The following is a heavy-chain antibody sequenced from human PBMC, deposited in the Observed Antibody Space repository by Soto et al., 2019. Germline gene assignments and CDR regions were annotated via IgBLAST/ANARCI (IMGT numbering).Heavy chain of an antibody. J-gene: IGHJ6*02. Sequence: PSETLSLTCTVSGGSISTYYWSWIRQPPGKGLAWIGYIYYTGSTNYNPSLKSRVTISVDTSKNQFSLKLSSVTAADTAVYYCARGADSSGYPGYYGMDVWGQGTTVTVSS. CDR1: GGSISTYY. CDR2: IYYTGST. CDR3: ARGADSSGYPGYYGMDV. D-gene: IGHD3-22*01. V-gene: IGHV4-59*01.